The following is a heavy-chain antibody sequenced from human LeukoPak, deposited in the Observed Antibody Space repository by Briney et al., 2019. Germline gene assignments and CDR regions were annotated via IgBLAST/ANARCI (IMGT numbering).Heavy chain of an antibody. D-gene: IGHD3-16*01. CDR1: GFLFSSSA. Sequence: TGGSLRPSFAAPGFLFSSSAMSWVRQAPAKGLGWVSTINYSGDNKFYANSVKGRFTISRDNSKKTLYLHINSLRAEDTAVYYCAKAEGVAIMAIFDYWGQGAPITVPS. V-gene: IGHV3-23*01. CDR3: AKAEGVAIMAIFDY. J-gene: IGHJ4*02. CDR2: INYSGDNK.